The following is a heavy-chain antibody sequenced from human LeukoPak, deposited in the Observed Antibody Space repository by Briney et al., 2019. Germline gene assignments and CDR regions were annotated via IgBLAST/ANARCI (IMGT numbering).Heavy chain of an antibody. D-gene: IGHD1-26*01. CDR3: GRGDSGSYTPWDY. J-gene: IGHJ4*02. CDR1: GGTFSSYA. V-gene: IGHV1-69*05. CDR2: IIPIFGTA. Sequence: GASVKVSCKASGGTFSSYAISWVRQAPGQGLEWMGGIIPIFGTANYAQKFQGRVTITTDESTSTAYMELSSLRSEDTVVYYCGRGDSGSYTPWDYWGQGTLVTVSS.